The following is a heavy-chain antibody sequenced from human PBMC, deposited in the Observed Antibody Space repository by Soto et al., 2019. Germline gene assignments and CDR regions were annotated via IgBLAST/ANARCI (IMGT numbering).Heavy chain of an antibody. CDR1: GFTFSSYA. CDR3: AKDSGNFWDPLDY. CDR2: ITGSGDNR. J-gene: IGHJ4*02. V-gene: IGHV3-23*01. D-gene: IGHD4-4*01. Sequence: EVQLLESGGGLVQPGGSLRLSCAASGFTFSSYAMSWVRQAPGKGLEWVSGITGSGDNRYYADSVKGRFTISRDNSKNTLYLKMNGLRVEDSAVFYCAKDSGNFWDPLDYWGQGPLVTVSS.